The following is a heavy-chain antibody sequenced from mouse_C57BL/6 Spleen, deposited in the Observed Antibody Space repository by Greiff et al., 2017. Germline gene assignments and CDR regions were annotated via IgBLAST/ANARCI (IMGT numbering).Heavy chain of an antibody. CDR3: TTQSLYSGSSYD. CDR2: IDPENGDT. J-gene: IGHJ2*01. Sequence: VQLKQSGAELVRPGASVKLSCTASGFNIKDDYMHWVKQRPEQGLEWIGWIDPENGDTEYASKFQGKATITADTSSNTAYLQLSSLTSEDTAVYYCTTQSLYSGSSYDGGQGTTLTVSS. D-gene: IGHD1-1*01. V-gene: IGHV14-4*01. CDR1: GFNIKDDY.